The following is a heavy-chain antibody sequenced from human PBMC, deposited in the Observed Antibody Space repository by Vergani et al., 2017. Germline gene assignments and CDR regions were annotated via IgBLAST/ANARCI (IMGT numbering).Heavy chain of an antibody. Sequence: VQLVESGGGVVQPGRSLRLSCAASGFTFSSYAMHWVRQAPGKGLEWVAVISYDGSNKYYADSVKGRFTISRDNSKNTLYLQMNSLRAEDTAVYYCARVDLDYDFWSGYDYYYGMDVWGQGP. CDR2: ISYDGSNK. J-gene: IGHJ6*02. D-gene: IGHD3-3*01. CDR1: GFTFSSYA. V-gene: IGHV3-30*04. CDR3: ARVDLDYDFWSGYDYYYGMDV.